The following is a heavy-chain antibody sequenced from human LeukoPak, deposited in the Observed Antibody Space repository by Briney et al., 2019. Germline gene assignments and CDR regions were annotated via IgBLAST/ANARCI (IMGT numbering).Heavy chain of an antibody. J-gene: IGHJ4*02. CDR2: IYYSGST. V-gene: IGHV4-39*07. Sequence: PSETLSLTCTVSGGSISSSSYYWGWIRQPPGKVLEWIESIYYSGSTNYNPSLKSRVTISLDTSKTQFSLKLSSVTAADTAVYYCARVMLRWYRGVDYWGQGSLVTVSS. D-gene: IGHD4-23*01. CDR3: ARVMLRWYRGVDY. CDR1: GGSISSSSYY.